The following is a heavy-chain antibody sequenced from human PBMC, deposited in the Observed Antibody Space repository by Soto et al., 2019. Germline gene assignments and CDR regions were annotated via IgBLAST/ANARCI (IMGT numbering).Heavy chain of an antibody. Sequence: QPGGSLRLSCAASGFTFSSYAMSWVRQAPGKGLEWVSAISGSGGSTYYADSVKGRFTISRDNSKNTLYLQMNSLRAEDTAVYYCAKDFKGGYSSGSVFGYWGQGTLVTVSS. J-gene: IGHJ4*02. D-gene: IGHD2-15*01. CDR3: AKDFKGGYSSGSVFGY. CDR1: GFTFSSYA. V-gene: IGHV3-23*01. CDR2: ISGSGGST.